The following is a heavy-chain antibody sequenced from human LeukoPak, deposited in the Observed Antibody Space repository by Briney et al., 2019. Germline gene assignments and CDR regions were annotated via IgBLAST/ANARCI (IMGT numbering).Heavy chain of an antibody. D-gene: IGHD1-26*01. V-gene: IGHV3-7*01. Sequence: PGGSLRLSCAASGFTFSGYWMTWVRQAPGKALEWVANIRQDGRDKYYWDSVKGRFTISRDNAKNSVYLQMNSLRAEDTAIYYCVRDTGGSGSYTDYWGQGTLVTVSS. J-gene: IGHJ4*02. CDR3: VRDTGGSGSYTDY. CDR1: GFTFSGYW. CDR2: IRQDGRDK.